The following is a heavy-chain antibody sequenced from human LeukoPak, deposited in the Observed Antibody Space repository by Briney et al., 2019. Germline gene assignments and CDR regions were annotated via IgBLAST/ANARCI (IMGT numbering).Heavy chain of an antibody. Sequence: SETLSLTCAVYGGSFSGYYWSWVRQPPGKGLEWIGEINHSGSTNYNPSLKSRVTISVDTSKNQFSLKLSSVTAADTAVYYCARNYCSGGSCPIDYWGQGTLVTVSS. CDR2: INHSGST. CDR1: GGSFSGYY. D-gene: IGHD2-15*01. CDR3: ARNYCSGGSCPIDY. J-gene: IGHJ4*02. V-gene: IGHV4-34*01.